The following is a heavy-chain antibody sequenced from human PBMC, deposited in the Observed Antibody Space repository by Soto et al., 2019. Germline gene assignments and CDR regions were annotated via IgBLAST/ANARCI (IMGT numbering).Heavy chain of an antibody. D-gene: IGHD3-22*01. V-gene: IGHV1-18*01. CDR1: GYTFTSYG. CDR2: ISAYNGNT. CDR3: ARAYDSSGYYDAFDI. Sequence: ASVKVSCKASGYTFTSYGISWVRQAPGQGLEWMGWISAYNGNTNYAQKLQGRVTMTTDTSTSTAYMELRSLRSDDTAVYYCARAYDSSGYYDAFDIWGQGTMVTVSS. J-gene: IGHJ3*02.